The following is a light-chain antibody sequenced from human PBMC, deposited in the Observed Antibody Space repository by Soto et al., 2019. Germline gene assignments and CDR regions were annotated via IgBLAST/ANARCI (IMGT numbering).Light chain of an antibody. CDR3: SSFTTTYTHV. CDR2: EVT. J-gene: IGLJ1*01. V-gene: IGLV2-14*01. CDR1: NSDVGAYNV. Sequence: QSALTQPASVSGSPGQSITISCSGTNSDVGAYNVVSWYQQHPGKAPKLLIHEVTLRPSGVSHRFSGSKSANTASLTISGLQVEDEADYYCSSFTTTYTHVFGPGTKVTVL.